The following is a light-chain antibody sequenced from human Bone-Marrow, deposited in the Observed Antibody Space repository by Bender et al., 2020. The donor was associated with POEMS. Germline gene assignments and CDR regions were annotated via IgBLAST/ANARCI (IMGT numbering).Light chain of an antibody. CDR3: QSTDTDDSSLI. J-gene: IGLJ2*01. CDR2: KDT. V-gene: IGLV3-25*03. Sequence: SYELTQPPSVSVSPGQTARIACSGDEFPNQYSSWYQQKPGRAPLLLIYKDTQSPAGIPERFSASSSGTTVTLTISGVQTEDEADYYCQSTDTDDSSLIFGGGTKLTVL. CDR1: EFPNQY.